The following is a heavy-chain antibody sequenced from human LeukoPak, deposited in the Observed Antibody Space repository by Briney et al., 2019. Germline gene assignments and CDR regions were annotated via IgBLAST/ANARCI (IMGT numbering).Heavy chain of an antibody. CDR1: GYSISSGYY. J-gene: IGHJ4*02. D-gene: IGHD3-9*01. CDR2: IYHSGST. V-gene: IGHV4-38-2*02. Sequence: SETLSLTCTVSGYSISSGYYWGWIRQPPGKGLEWIGSIYHSGSTYYNPSLKSRVTMSVDTSKNQFSLKLSSVTAADTAVYYCARDRTYYDILTGYSDYFDYWGQGTLVTVSS. CDR3: ARDRTYYDILTGYSDYFDY.